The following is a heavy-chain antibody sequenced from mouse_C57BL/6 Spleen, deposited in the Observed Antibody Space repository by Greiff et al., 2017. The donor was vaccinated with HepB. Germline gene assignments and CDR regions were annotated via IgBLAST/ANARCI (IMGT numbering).Heavy chain of an antibody. CDR1: GYSFTGYF. D-gene: IGHD1-2*01. Sequence: VHVKQSGPELVKPGDSVKISCKASGYSFTGYFMNWVMQSHGKSLEWIGRINPYNGDTFYNQKFKGKATLTVDKSSSTAHMELRSLTSEDSAVYYCARFHYSYFDYWGQGTTLTVSS. J-gene: IGHJ2*01. V-gene: IGHV1-20*01. CDR2: INPYNGDT. CDR3: ARFHYSYFDY.